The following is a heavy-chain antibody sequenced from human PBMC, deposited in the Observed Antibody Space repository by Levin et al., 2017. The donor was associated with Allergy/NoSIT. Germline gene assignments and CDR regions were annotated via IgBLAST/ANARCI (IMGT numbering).Heavy chain of an antibody. Sequence: ASETLSLTCTVSGGSISSSTYYWGWIRQPPGKGLEWIGSIYYSGSTYYNPSLKSRVTISVDTSKNQFSLKLISVTAADTAVYYCARHQSISVAARIDYWGQGTLVTVSS. V-gene: IGHV4-39*01. D-gene: IGHD6-19*01. CDR3: ARHQSISVAARIDY. CDR1: GGSISSSTYY. CDR2: IYYSGST. J-gene: IGHJ4*02.